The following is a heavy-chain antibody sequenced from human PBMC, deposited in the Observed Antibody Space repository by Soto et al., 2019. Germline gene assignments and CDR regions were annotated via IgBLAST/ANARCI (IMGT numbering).Heavy chain of an antibody. CDR3: ARYCSGGTCYGHWFDP. CDR1: GYTFTSYG. Sequence: QVQLVQSGGEVKKPGASVRVSCKTSGYTFTSYGIHWVRQAPGQGLEWMGWINTYNGHTNYAQKLQGRVTMTTDKSTSTAYVELTSLRSDDTAVYYCARYCSGGTCYGHWFDPWGQGTLVTVSS. J-gene: IGHJ5*02. V-gene: IGHV1-18*01. CDR2: INTYNGHT. D-gene: IGHD2-15*01.